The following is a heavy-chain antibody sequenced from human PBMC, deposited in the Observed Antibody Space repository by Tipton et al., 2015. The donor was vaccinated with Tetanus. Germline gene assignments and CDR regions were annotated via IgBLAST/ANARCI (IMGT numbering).Heavy chain of an antibody. CDR3: ARLILGRSKEVAGIRYYYYYGLDV. CDR1: GGSISDKKYY. D-gene: IGHD6-19*01. J-gene: IGHJ6*02. CDR2: IHSSGSI. Sequence: TLSLTCTVSGGSISDKKYYWGWIRQPPGKGLEWIGYIHSSGSISYNPSLKSRLSISRDTSKNQFSMNLTSVTAADTAVYYCARLILGRSKEVAGIRYYYYYGLDVWGQGTTVTVTS. V-gene: IGHV4-30-4*08.